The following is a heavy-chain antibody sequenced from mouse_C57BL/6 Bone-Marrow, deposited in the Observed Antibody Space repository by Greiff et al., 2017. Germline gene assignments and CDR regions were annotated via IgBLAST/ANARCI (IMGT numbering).Heavy chain of an antibody. V-gene: IGHV5-6*01. CDR1: GFTFSSYG. J-gene: IGHJ3*01. CDR3: AREDYDGSMFAY. D-gene: IGHD1-1*01. CDR2: ISSGGSFT. Sequence: EVHLVESGGDLVKPGRSLTLSCAASGFTFSSYGLSWFRRPPDKSLQWVATISSGGSFTYYPASVKGRFPISRDNAKSTLYLQMSSVKSEDTAMHYCAREDYDGSMFAYWGQETLVTVSA.